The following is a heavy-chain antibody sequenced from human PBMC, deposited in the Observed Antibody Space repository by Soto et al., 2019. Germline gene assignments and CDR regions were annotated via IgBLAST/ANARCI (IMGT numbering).Heavy chain of an antibody. CDR1: GYSFTSYW. CDR3: ARHNRIAVAGTDAFDI. Sequence: PGESLKISCNGSGYSFTSYWIGWVRQMPGKGLEWMGIIYPGDSDTRYSPSFQGQVTISADKSISTAYLQWSSLKASDTAMYYCARHNRIAVAGTDAFDIWGQGTMVTVSS. CDR2: IYPGDSDT. J-gene: IGHJ3*02. D-gene: IGHD6-19*01. V-gene: IGHV5-51*01.